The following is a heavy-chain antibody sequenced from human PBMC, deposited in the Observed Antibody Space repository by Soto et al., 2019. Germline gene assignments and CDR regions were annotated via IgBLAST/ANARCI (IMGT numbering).Heavy chain of an antibody. J-gene: IGHJ4*02. V-gene: IGHV4-61*01. CDR3: ARDDYGVDY. Sequence: XETLSLTCAVSGGSVSSGSYYWSWIRQPPGKGLEWIGYIYYSGSTNYNPSLKSRVTISVDTSKNQFSLKLSSVTAADTAVYYCARDDYGVDYWGQGTLVTVSS. CDR1: GGSVSSGSYY. CDR2: IYYSGST. D-gene: IGHD4-17*01.